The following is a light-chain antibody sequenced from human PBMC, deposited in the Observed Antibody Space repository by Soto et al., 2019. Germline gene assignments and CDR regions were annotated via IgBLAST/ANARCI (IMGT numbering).Light chain of an antibody. V-gene: IGLV1-40*01. CDR3: QSYDSSLSGYV. CDR1: SSNIGTGYD. CDR2: ANT. J-gene: IGLJ1*01. Sequence: QSVLTQPPSVSGAPGQRVTISCTGSSSNIGTGYDVHWYRQLPGTAPKLLIYANTNRPSGVPDRFSGSKSGTSASLAITGLQAEDEADYYCQSYDSSLSGYVFGTGTKLNVL.